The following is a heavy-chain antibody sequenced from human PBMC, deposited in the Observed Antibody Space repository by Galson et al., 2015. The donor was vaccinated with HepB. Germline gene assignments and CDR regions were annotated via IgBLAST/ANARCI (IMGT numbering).Heavy chain of an antibody. CDR2: ISSDGSNQ. CDR3: AKDRGTYYRGAFDY. V-gene: IGHV3-30*18. D-gene: IGHD3-10*01. Sequence: SLRLSCAASGFIFRNYGMHWVRQAPGKGLEWVAVISSDGSNQYDADSVKGRFTISRDDSKNTVCLQMNSLRAEDTAVYYCAKDRGTYYRGAFDYWGQGTLVTVSS. J-gene: IGHJ4*02. CDR1: GFIFRNYG.